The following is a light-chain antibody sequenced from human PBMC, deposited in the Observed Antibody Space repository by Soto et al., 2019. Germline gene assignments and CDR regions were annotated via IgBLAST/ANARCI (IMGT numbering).Light chain of an antibody. CDR1: SSDVGAYNY. J-gene: IGLJ3*02. CDR3: SSCASGNTWV. CDR2: EVT. V-gene: IGLV2-8*01. Sequence: QSALTQPPSASGSPGQSVTISCTGTSSDVGAYNYVSWYQQHAGKAPKLVIYEVTKRPAGVPDRFSGSKSANTASLTVSGLQAEDEADYYCSSCASGNTWVFGGGTKLTVL.